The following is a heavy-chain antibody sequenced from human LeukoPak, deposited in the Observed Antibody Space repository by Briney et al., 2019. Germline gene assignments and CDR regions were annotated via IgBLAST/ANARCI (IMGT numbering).Heavy chain of an antibody. J-gene: IGHJ6*02. D-gene: IGHD3-10*01. CDR2: FDPEDGET. CDR1: GYTLTELS. Sequence: ASVKVSCKVSGYTLTELSMHWVRQAPGKGLEWMGGFDPEDGETVYAQKFQGRVTMTEDTSTDTAYMELSSLRSEDTAVYYCATDQRGAGLGFRYGSGSYNGLDVWGQGTTVPVSS. V-gene: IGHV1-24*01. CDR3: ATDQRGAGLGFRYGSGSYNGLDV.